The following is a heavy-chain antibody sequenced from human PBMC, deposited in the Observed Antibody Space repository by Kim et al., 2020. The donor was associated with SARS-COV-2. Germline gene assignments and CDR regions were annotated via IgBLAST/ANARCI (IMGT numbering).Heavy chain of an antibody. Sequence: DYAAPVKGRFTISRDDSKNTLYLQMNSLKTEDTAVYYCTTIVVITTGSDYWGQGTLVTVSS. CDR3: TTIVVITTGSDY. V-gene: IGHV3-15*01. D-gene: IGHD3-22*01. J-gene: IGHJ4*02.